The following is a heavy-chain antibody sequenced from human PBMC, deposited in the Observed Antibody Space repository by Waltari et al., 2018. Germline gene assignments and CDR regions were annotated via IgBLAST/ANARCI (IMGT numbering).Heavy chain of an antibody. D-gene: IGHD1-1*01. J-gene: IGHJ4*02. V-gene: IGHV3-74*03. CDR2: INGDGSST. CDR3: TTGGGLSQY. CDR1: GFTFSSSS. Sequence: EVQLVESGGGLVQPGGSLRLSCAASGFTFSSSSMHWVRQAPGKGLVWVSRINGDGSSTVYVDSGKGRFTISRDNAKNTVFLQMNGLRADDTAVYYCTTGGGLSQYWGRGTLVTVSS.